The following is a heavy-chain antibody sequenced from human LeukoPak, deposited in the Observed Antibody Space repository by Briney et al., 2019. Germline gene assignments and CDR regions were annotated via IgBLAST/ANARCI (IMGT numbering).Heavy chain of an antibody. CDR1: GFTFDDYA. D-gene: IGHD2-2*01. Sequence: PGGSLRLSCAASGFTFDDYAMHWVRQAPGKGLEWVSGISWNSGSIGYADSVKGRFTISRDNAKNSLYLQMNSLRAEDTALYYCAKDVSSTRYYYYSMDVWGQGTTVTVSS. J-gene: IGHJ6*02. V-gene: IGHV3-9*01. CDR3: AKDVSSTRYYYYSMDV. CDR2: ISWNSGSI.